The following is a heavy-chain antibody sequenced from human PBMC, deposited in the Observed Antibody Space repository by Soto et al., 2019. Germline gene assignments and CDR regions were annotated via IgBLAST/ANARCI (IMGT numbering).Heavy chain of an antibody. CDR1: GFTFTSYF. Sequence: EVQLLEPGGGLVQPGGSLRLSCAASGFTFTSYFMSWVRQAPGKGLDWVSGISGNGGSTYYAVSVKGRFTISRDNAKNTLYLQMNRLRAEDTAVYYCAKDPIGDYLGACDFWGQRTMVTVSS. CDR2: ISGNGGST. V-gene: IGHV3-23*01. J-gene: IGHJ3*01. D-gene: IGHD4-17*01. CDR3: AKDPIGDYLGACDF.